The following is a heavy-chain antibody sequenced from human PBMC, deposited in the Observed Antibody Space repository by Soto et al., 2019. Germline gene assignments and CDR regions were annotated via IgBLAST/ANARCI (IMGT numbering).Heavy chain of an antibody. CDR2: IWYDGSNK. CDR1: GFTFSSYG. CDR3: ARDTGYDPHYGMDV. V-gene: IGHV3-33*01. D-gene: IGHD3-3*01. J-gene: IGHJ6*02. Sequence: VQLVESGGGVVQPGRSLRLSCAASGFTFSSYGMHWVRQAPGKGLEWVAVIWYDGSNKYYADSVKGRFTISRDNSKNTLYLQMNSLRAEDMAVYYCARDTGYDPHYGMDVWGQGTTVTVSS.